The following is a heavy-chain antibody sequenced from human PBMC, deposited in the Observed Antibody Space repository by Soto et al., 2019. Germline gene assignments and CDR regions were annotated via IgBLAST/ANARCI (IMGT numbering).Heavy chain of an antibody. J-gene: IGHJ6*03. CDR2: ISSSSSYI. CDR3: ARGRDPYYYYYMDV. CDR1: GFTFSSYS. Sequence: GGSLSLSCAASGFTFSSYSMNWVRQAPGKGLEWVSSISSSSSYIYYADSVKGRFTISRDNAKNSLYLQMNSLRAEDTAVYYCARGRDPYYYYYMDVWGKGTTVTVSS. V-gene: IGHV3-21*01.